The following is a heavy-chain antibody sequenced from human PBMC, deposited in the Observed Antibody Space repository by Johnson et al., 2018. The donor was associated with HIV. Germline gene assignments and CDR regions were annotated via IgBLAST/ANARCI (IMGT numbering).Heavy chain of an antibody. Sequence: QVQLVESGGGVVQPGRSLRLSCAASGFTFSSYGIHWVRQAPGKGLEWVSVIYSGGSTYYADSVKGRFTISRENAKNSLYLQMNSLRVGDTAIYYCARSSVRDDAIDIWGQGTLVTVSS. CDR2: IYSGGST. D-gene: IGHD3-10*01. V-gene: IGHV3-NL1*01. J-gene: IGHJ3*02. CDR1: GFTFSSYG. CDR3: ARSSVRDDAIDI.